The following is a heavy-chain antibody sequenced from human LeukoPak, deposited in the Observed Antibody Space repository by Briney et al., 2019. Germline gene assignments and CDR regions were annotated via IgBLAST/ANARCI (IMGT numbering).Heavy chain of an antibody. J-gene: IGHJ3*02. V-gene: IGHV3-53*01. CDR1: GFTVSSNY. D-gene: IGHD1-20*01. CDR3: ARDNNWNDGLSI. CDR2: IYSGGST. Sequence: GGSLRLSCAASGFTVSSNYMSWVRQAPGKGLEWVSVIYSGGSTYYADSVKGRFTISRDNSKNTLYLQMNSLRAEDTAVYYCARDNNWNDGLSIWGQGTMVTVSS.